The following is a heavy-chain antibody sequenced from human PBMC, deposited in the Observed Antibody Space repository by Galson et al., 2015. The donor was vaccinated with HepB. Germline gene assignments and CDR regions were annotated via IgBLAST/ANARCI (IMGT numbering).Heavy chain of an antibody. CDR3: ARGLYDSSGYYLFLDY. V-gene: IGHV3-72*01. Sequence: SLRLSCAASGFTFSDHYMEWVRQAPGKGLEWVRRVRTQAYAYLTEYAASVKGRFTISRDDSKNSLYLQMDSLKTDDTAVYYCARGLYDSSGYYLFLDYWGQGTLVTVSS. CDR1: GFTFSDHY. CDR2: VRTQAYAYLT. J-gene: IGHJ4*02. D-gene: IGHD3-22*01.